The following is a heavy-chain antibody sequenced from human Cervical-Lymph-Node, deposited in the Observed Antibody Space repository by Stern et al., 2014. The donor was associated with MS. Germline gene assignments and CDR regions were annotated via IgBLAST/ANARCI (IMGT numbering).Heavy chain of an antibody. CDR1: GFTFSNYS. CDR2: ISSSSSYI. D-gene: IGHD3-9*01. CDR3: ARDCRLRYFDWPTGVPDAFDI. Sequence: EVQLVESGGGLVKPGGSLRLSCAASGFTFSNYSINWVRQAPGKGVEWVSYISSSSSYIYYADSLKGRFTISRDNAKNSLYLQMNSLRAEDTAVYYCARDCRLRYFDWPTGVPDAFDIWGQGTMVTVSS. J-gene: IGHJ3*02. V-gene: IGHV3-21*01.